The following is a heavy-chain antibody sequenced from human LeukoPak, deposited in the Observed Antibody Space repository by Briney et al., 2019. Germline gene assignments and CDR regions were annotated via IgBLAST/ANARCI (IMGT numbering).Heavy chain of an antibody. J-gene: IGHJ4*02. CDR3: ARVPPGWDSSPFDY. CDR1: GYTFTSYG. D-gene: IGHD3-22*01. CDR2: ISAYNGNT. V-gene: IGHV1-18*01. Sequence: ASVTVSCKASGYTFTSYGISWVRQAPGQGLEWMGWISAYNGNTNFAQKLQARVTMTTDTSTSTAYMELRSLRSDDTAVYYCARVPPGWDSSPFDYWGQGTLVTVSS.